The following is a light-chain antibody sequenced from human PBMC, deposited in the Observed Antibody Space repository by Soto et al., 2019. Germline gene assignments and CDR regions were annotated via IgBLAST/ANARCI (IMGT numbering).Light chain of an antibody. Sequence: EFVLTQSPGTLSLSPGERSTLSCRSSQTVRNNYLAWYQQKPGQAPRLLIYDASSRATGIPDRFSGGGSGTDFTLTISSLEPEDFAVYYCRQRSNWPPTFGQGTRLEIK. CDR2: DAS. CDR3: RQRSNWPPT. V-gene: IGKV3D-20*02. CDR1: QTVRNNY. J-gene: IGKJ5*01.